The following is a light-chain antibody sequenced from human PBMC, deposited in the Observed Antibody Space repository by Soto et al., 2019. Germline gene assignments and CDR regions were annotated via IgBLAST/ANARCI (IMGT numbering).Light chain of an antibody. CDR2: KVS. Sequence: DVVMTQSPLSLPVTLGQPASISCRSSQSLAYSDGNTYLNWFQQRPGQSPRRLIYKVSNRDSGVPDRFSGSGSGTDFTLKISRVEAEDVGVYYCMQGTHWPPYTFDQGTKLEIK. J-gene: IGKJ2*01. V-gene: IGKV2-30*01. CDR3: MQGTHWPPYT. CDR1: QSLAYSDGNTY.